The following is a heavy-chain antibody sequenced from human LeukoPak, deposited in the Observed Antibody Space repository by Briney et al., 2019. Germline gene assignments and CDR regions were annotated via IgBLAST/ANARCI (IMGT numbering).Heavy chain of an antibody. J-gene: IGHJ5*02. V-gene: IGHV1-18*01. CDR3: ARSDGPTLAYYGGDCEHWVWFDP. CDR2: ISAYNGNT. Sequence: ASVKVSCKASGYTFTSYGISWVRQAPGQGLEWMGWISAYNGNTNYAQKLQGRVTMTTDTSTSTAYMELRSLRSDDTAVYYCARSDGPTLAYYGGDCEHWVWFDPWGQGTLVTVSS. CDR1: GYTFTSYG. D-gene: IGHD2-21*02.